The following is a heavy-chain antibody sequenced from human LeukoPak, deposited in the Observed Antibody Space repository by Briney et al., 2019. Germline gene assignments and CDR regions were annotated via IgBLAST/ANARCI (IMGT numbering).Heavy chain of an antibody. CDR1: GDSMTKNY. CDR2: VYRSGGT. V-gene: IGHV4-4*07. D-gene: IGHD4-17*01. Sequence: PSETLSLTCTVSGDSMTKNYLNWIRQTAGEGLEWIWRVYRSGGTNYNPSLKSRGTISVDKSKSQFSLKLSSVTAADTALYYCARSIYGAYYFDYWGQGTLVTVSS. CDR3: ARSIYGAYYFDY. J-gene: IGHJ4*02.